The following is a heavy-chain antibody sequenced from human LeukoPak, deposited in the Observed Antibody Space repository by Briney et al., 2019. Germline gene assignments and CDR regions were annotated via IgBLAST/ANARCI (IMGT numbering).Heavy chain of an antibody. CDR1: GGSISSSSYY. D-gene: IGHD1-26*01. CDR3: ARHVGGTRFLDY. Sequence: PSETLSLTYTVSGGSISSSSYYWGWIRQPPGKGLEWIGSIYYSGSTYYNPSLKSRVTISVDTSKNQFSLKLSSVTAADTAVYYCARHVGGTRFLDYWGQGTLVTVSS. CDR2: IYYSGST. J-gene: IGHJ4*02. V-gene: IGHV4-39*01.